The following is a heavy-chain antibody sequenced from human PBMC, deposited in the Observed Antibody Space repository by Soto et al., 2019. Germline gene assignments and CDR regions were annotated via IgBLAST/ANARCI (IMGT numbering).Heavy chain of an antibody. Sequence: ASVKVSCKTSGYTFTSFGISWVRQAPGQGLEWMGWITTDKGKTNYAQKFQGRVTMTTDTSTSTAYMELRSLRSDDTAVYYCATRSPAFDYWGQGALVTVSS. CDR2: ITTDKGKT. J-gene: IGHJ4*02. CDR1: GYTFTSFG. CDR3: ATRSPAFDY. V-gene: IGHV1-18*01.